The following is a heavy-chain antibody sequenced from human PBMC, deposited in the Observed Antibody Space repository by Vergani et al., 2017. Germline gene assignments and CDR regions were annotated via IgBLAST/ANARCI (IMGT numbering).Heavy chain of an antibody. CDR1: GGSFSGYY. D-gene: IGHD4-23*01. CDR2: INHSGST. V-gene: IGHV4-34*01. J-gene: IGHJ4*02. Sequence: QVQLQQWGAGLLKPSETLSLTCAVHGGSFSGYYWSWIRQPPGKGLEWIGEINHSGSTNYNPYLKRRVTISVDTSKDQFSLKRSSATAADTAVYYGARGRGRGLLVVAGGNEFDYWGQGTLVTVSS. CDR3: ARGRGRGLLVVAGGNEFDY.